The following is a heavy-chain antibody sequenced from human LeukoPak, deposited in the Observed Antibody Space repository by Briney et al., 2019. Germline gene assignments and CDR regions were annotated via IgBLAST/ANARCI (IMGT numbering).Heavy chain of an antibody. D-gene: IGHD2-2*01. CDR1: GYTFTSYD. J-gene: IGHJ4*02. CDR2: MNPNSGNT. CDR3: ARGRCSSTSCSLWWDIKSPALDY. V-gene: IGHV1-8*01. Sequence: GASVKVSCKASGYTFTSYDINWVRQATGQGLEWMGWMNPNSGNTGYAQKFQGRVTMTRNTSISTAYMELSSLRSEDTAVYYCARGRCSSTSCSLWWDIKSPALDYWGQGTLVTVSS.